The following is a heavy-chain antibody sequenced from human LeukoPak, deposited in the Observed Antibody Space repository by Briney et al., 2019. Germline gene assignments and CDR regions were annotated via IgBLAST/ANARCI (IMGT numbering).Heavy chain of an antibody. D-gene: IGHD3-3*01. CDR2: ISGSGGST. Sequence: GSLRLSCAASGFTLSSYAMSWVRPAPGKGLEWVSAISGSGGSTYYADSVKGRFTISRDNAKNSLYLQMNSLRAEDTAVYYCARDADYDFWSGYYTAYFDYWGQGTLVTVSS. CDR3: ARDADYDFWSGYYTAYFDY. V-gene: IGHV3-23*01. J-gene: IGHJ4*02. CDR1: GFTLSSYA.